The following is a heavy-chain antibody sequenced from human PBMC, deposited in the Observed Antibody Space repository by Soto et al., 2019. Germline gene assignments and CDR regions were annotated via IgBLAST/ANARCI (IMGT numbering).Heavy chain of an antibody. CDR3: ARGIQYRYGMDV. D-gene: IGHD4-4*01. Sequence: EVQLVESGGTLVQPGGSLRLSCAAAGFTFTNYWMHWVRQATGKGLEWVSRINGDASNAFYAESVKGRFTISRDNAKNTVYLQLNGLGAEDTAVYYCARGIQYRYGMDVWGQGTTVTVSS. CDR2: INGDASNA. CDR1: GFTFTNYW. J-gene: IGHJ6*02. V-gene: IGHV3-74*01.